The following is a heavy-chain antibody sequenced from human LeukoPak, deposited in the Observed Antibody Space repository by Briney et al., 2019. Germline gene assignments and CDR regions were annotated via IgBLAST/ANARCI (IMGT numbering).Heavy chain of an antibody. Sequence: GGSLRLSCAVSGFTFSDYYMSWIRQAPGKGLEWVSYISSSSSYTNYADSVKGRFTISRDNAKNTLYLQMNSLRAEDTAVYYCARTWELLPDFDYWGQGTLVTVSS. D-gene: IGHD1-26*01. CDR2: ISSSSSYT. V-gene: IGHV3-11*06. J-gene: IGHJ4*02. CDR3: ARTWELLPDFDY. CDR1: GFTFSDYY.